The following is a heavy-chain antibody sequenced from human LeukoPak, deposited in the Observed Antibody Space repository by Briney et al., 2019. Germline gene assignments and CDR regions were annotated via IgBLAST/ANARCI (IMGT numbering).Heavy chain of an antibody. CDR1: GGSISSYY. Sequence: SETLSLTCTVSGGSISSYYLSWIRQPPGKGLEWIGYIYYSGSTNYNPSLKSRVTISVDTSKNQFSLKLSSVTAADTAVYYCARDLTTVTTAHDAFDIWGQGTMVTVSS. V-gene: IGHV4-59*01. J-gene: IGHJ3*02. CDR2: IYYSGST. D-gene: IGHD4-17*01. CDR3: ARDLTTVTTAHDAFDI.